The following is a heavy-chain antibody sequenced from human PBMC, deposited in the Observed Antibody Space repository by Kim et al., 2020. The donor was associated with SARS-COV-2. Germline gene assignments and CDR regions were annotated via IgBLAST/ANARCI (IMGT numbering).Heavy chain of an antibody. J-gene: IGHJ6*02. CDR2: IGTAGDT. CDR1: GFTLSDYD. Sequence: GGSLRLSCVASGFTLSDYDMHWVRQTTGEGLEWVSSIGTAGDTYYVGSVKGRFTISRENARNSLYLQMNSLRAGDTAIYYCTRVRPITSGTDYGLDVWGQGTTVTVSS. V-gene: IGHV3-13*01. CDR3: TRVRPITSGTDYGLDV. D-gene: IGHD5-12*01.